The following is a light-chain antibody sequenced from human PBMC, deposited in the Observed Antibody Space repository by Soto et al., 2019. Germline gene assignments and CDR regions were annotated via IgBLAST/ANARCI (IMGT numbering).Light chain of an antibody. Sequence: QSVLTQPASVSGSPGQSITISCVGTSSAIGDYNYVSWYQQHPGKVPKVIIFDVSNRPSGVSYRFSGTKSGNTASLTVSGLQAEDEAHYYCCSYTRSGTLIFGTGTKVTVL. CDR1: SSAIGDYNY. V-gene: IGLV2-14*01. CDR2: DVS. J-gene: IGLJ1*01. CDR3: CSYTRSGTLI.